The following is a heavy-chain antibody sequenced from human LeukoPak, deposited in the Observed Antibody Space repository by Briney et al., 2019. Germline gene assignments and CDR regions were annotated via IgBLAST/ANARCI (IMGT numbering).Heavy chain of an antibody. CDR1: GASITSCY. CDR2: LYTTGTT. CDR3: VRDGANWEEPNDAFDT. V-gene: IGHV4-4*07. Sequence: PSETLSLTCAVSGASITSCYWSWVRQSAGKGLEWIGRLYTTGTTNHNPPLKSRVTMSGDSSKNQLSLTLTSVTAADTAVYYCVRDGANWEEPNDAFDTWGQGTLVTVSS. J-gene: IGHJ3*02. D-gene: IGHD1-26*01.